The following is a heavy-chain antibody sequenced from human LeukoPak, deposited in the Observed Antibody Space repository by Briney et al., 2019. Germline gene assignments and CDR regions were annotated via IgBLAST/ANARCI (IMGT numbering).Heavy chain of an antibody. CDR3: TTETPYFDY. Sequence: GGSLRLSCAASGFTFSNAWMSWVRQAPGKGLEWVGRIKSKTDGWTTDYAAPVKGRFTISRDDSKNTLYLQMNSLKTEDTAVYYCTTETPYFDYWGQGTLVTVSS. CDR1: GFTFSNAW. J-gene: IGHJ4*02. CDR2: IKSKTDGWTT. D-gene: IGHD2-15*01. V-gene: IGHV3-15*01.